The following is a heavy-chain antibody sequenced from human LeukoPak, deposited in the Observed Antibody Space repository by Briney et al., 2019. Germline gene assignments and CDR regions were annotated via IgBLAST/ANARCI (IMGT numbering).Heavy chain of an antibody. J-gene: IGHJ4*02. D-gene: IGHD6-19*01. CDR2: MNPNSGNT. V-gene: IGHV1-8*01. Sequence: ASVKVSCKASGYTFTSYDINWVRQATGQGLEWMGWMNPNSGNTGYAQKFQGRVTMTRNTSISTAYMELSSLRSEDTAVYYCARRLGDSRGADYWGQGTLVTVSS. CDR1: GYTFTSYD. CDR3: ARRLGDSRGADY.